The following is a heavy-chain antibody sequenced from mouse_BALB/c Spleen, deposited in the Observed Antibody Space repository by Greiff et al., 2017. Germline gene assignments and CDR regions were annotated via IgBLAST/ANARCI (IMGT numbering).Heavy chain of an antibody. D-gene: IGHD1-1*01. V-gene: IGHV3-2*02. CDR3: ARGGRTTVVADLDY. CDR2: ISYSGST. J-gene: IGHJ2*01. Sequence: VQLQQSGPGLVKPSQSLSLTCTVTGYSITSDYAWNWIRQFPGNKLEWMGYISYSGSTSYNPSLKSRISITRDTSKNQFFLQLNSVTTEDTATYYCARGGRTTVVADLDYWGQGTTLTVSS. CDR1: GYSITSDYA.